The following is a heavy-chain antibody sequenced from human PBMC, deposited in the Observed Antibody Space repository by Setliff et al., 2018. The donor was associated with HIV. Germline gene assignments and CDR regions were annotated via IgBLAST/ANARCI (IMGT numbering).Heavy chain of an antibody. J-gene: IGHJ3*02. CDR2: IKQDGSAK. D-gene: IGHD3-22*01. CDR3: ARVWSPLYYYDSSGYPGAFDI. V-gene: IGHV3-7*01. Sequence: PGGSLRLSCAASGFTFSSYDMNWVRQAPGKGLEWVANIKQDGSAKYYVDSVKGRFTISRDNAKNSLHLQMNSLRAEDTAVYYCARVWSPLYYYDSSGYPGAFDIWGQGTMVTVSS. CDR1: GFTFSSYD.